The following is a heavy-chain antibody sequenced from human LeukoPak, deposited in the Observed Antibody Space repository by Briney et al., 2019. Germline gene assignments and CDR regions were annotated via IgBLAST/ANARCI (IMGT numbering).Heavy chain of an antibody. CDR1: GGTFSSYA. Sequence: SVKVSCKASGGTFSSYAISWVRQAPGQGLEWKGGIIPIFGTANYAQKFQGRVTITADESTSTAYMELSSLRSEDTAVYYCARVACSGGSCFPYYFDYWGQGTLVTVSS. CDR2: IIPIFGTA. V-gene: IGHV1-69*13. J-gene: IGHJ4*02. CDR3: ARVACSGGSCFPYYFDY. D-gene: IGHD2-15*01.